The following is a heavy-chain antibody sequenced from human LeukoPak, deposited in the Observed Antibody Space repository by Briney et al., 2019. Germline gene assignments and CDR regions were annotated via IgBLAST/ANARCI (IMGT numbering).Heavy chain of an antibody. V-gene: IGHV4-59*01. CDR2: ISESGGA. Sequence: SETLSLTCGVSGSSISNYYWSWIRQPPGTGLEWIGYISESGGANAKPSLKSRVTISLDTSKNQVSMKLISVTAADTAVYYCARGPKDSQAFDIWGQGTMVTVSS. CDR3: ARGPKDSQAFDI. CDR1: GSSISNYY. J-gene: IGHJ3*02. D-gene: IGHD2-15*01.